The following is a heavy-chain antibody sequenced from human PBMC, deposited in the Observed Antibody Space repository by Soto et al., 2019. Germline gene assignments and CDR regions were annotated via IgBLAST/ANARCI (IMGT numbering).Heavy chain of an antibody. Sequence: SETLSLTCAVSSGSISSSNWWSWVRQPPGKGVEWIGEIYHSGSTNYNPSLKSRVTISVDKSKNQFSLKLSSVTAADTAVYYCARGLRPYGGTPNFDYWGQGTLVTVSS. CDR3: ARGLRPYGGTPNFDY. CDR1: SGSISSSNW. CDR2: IYHSGST. D-gene: IGHD4-17*01. V-gene: IGHV4-4*02. J-gene: IGHJ4*02.